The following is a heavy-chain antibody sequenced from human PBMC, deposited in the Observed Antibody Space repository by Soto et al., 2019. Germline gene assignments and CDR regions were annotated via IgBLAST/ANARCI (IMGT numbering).Heavy chain of an antibody. CDR2: ISGSGGTT. J-gene: IGHJ4*02. CDR3: AESPVGNSIGFYY. Sequence: VQLLESGGGLVQPGGSLSLSCAASGFIFSNYAMTWVRQAPGTGLERVSTISGSGGTTYYTDSVKGRFTISSDNSTNTLYLQMDSLTAEDTAVYYCAESPVGNSIGFYYWGQGTLVTVSS. V-gene: IGHV3-23*01. CDR1: GFIFSNYA. D-gene: IGHD6-19*01.